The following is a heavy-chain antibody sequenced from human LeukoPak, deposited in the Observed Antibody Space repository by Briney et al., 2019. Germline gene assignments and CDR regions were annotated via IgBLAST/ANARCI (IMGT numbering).Heavy chain of an antibody. CDR1: GFTFNSYG. V-gene: IGHV3-30*18. Sequence: PGRSLRLSCAASGFTFNSYGMHWVRQAPGKGLEWVAVISYDGSNKYYADSVKGRFTISRDNSKNTLYLQMNSLRAEDTAVYYCAKDPSYYGSGSYVDYWGQGTLVTVSS. D-gene: IGHD3-10*01. CDR3: AKDPSYYGSGSYVDY. J-gene: IGHJ4*02. CDR2: ISYDGSNK.